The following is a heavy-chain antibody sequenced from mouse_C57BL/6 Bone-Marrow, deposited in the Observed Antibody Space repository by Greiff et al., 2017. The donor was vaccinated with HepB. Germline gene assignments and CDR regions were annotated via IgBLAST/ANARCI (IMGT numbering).Heavy chain of an antibody. J-gene: IGHJ2*01. CDR3: ARGRTTVVATGTFDY. Sequence: QVQLKQSGAELARPGASVKLSCKASGYTFTSYGISWVKQRTGQGLEWIGEIYPRSGNTYYNEKFKGKATLTADKSSSTAYMELRSLTSEDSAVYFCARGRTTVVATGTFDYWGQGTTLTVSS. CDR1: GYTFTSYG. D-gene: IGHD1-1*01. V-gene: IGHV1-81*01. CDR2: IYPRSGNT.